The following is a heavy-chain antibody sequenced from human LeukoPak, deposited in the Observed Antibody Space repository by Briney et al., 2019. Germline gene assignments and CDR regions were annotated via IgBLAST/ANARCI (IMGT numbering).Heavy chain of an antibody. Sequence: GGSLRLSCAVSGFTFSSYWMSWVRQTPGKGLEWVANIQQDGSERYYVDSLKGRFTISRDNAKNSLYLQMNSLRAEDTAVYYCARDPYSSGWWDYWGQGTLVTVSS. CDR3: ARDPYSSGWWDY. CDR2: IQQDGSER. V-gene: IGHV3-7*04. J-gene: IGHJ4*02. D-gene: IGHD6-19*01. CDR1: GFTFSSYW.